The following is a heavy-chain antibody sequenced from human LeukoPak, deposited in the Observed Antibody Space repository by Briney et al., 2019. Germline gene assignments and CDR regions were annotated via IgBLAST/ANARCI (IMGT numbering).Heavy chain of an antibody. Sequence: GGSLRLPCAASGFTFSSYWMSWVRQAPGKGLEWVANIKLDGSEKYYVDSVKGRFTISRDNAKNSLYLQINSLRAEDTAVYYCARMLPDCGGDCYGYWGQGTLVTVSS. CDR3: ARMLPDCGGDCYGY. J-gene: IGHJ4*02. CDR1: GFTFSSYW. D-gene: IGHD2-21*01. V-gene: IGHV3-7*01. CDR2: IKLDGSEK.